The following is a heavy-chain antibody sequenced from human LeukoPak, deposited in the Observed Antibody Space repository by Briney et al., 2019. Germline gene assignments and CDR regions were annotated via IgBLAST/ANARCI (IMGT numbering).Heavy chain of an antibody. Sequence: ASVKVSCKASGGTFSSYAISWVRQAPGQGLEWMGRIIPILDIANYAQKFQGRVTITADKSTSTAYMELSSLRSEDTAVYYCARGEQYQLLPDYWGQGTLVTVSS. J-gene: IGHJ4*02. D-gene: IGHD2-2*01. V-gene: IGHV1-69*04. CDR2: IIPILDIA. CDR3: ARGEQYQLLPDY. CDR1: GGTFSSYA.